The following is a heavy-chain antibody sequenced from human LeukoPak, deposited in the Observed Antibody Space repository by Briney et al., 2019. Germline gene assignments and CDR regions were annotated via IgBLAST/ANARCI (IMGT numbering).Heavy chain of an antibody. CDR2: ISISSSYI. CDR3: ARDPRGIAARPGFDP. J-gene: IGHJ5*02. CDR1: RFTFRSYS. V-gene: IGHV3-21*01. Sequence: GGSLRLSCAASRFTFRSYSMNWLRQAPPTGLEGVSSISISSSYIYYADSVKGRFTISRDNAKNSLYLQINSLRAEDTAVYYCARDPRGIAARPGFDPWGQGTLVTVSS. D-gene: IGHD6-6*01.